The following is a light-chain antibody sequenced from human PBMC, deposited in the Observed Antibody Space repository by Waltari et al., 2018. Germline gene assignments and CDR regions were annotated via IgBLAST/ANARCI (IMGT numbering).Light chain of an antibody. CDR3: QKYNGPPIT. CDR2: GAS. V-gene: IGKV1-27*01. J-gene: IGKJ4*01. Sequence: QMTQSPSSLSASVGDTVTITCRASQGLFHYVAWYQQKAGKPPKLLIYGASTLQSGVPSRFSGSGFGTDFTLTISSLQPEDVATYYCQKYNGPPITFGGGTKVEIK. CDR1: QGLFHY.